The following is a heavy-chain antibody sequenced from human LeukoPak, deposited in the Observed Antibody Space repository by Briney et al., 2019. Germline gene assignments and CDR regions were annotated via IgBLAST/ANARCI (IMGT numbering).Heavy chain of an antibody. J-gene: IGHJ6*03. CDR3: ARGGKYYYDSSGSFYYYYMDV. V-gene: IGHV1-18*01. CDR1: GYTFTSYG. D-gene: IGHD3-22*01. CDR2: IRVYNGNT. Sequence: ASVKVSCKASGYTFTSYGINWVRQAPGQGLEWMGWIRVYNGNTNYAQKLQGRVTMTTDTSTSTAYMELRSLRSDDTAVYYCARGGKYYYDSSGSFYYYYMDVWGKGTTVTISS.